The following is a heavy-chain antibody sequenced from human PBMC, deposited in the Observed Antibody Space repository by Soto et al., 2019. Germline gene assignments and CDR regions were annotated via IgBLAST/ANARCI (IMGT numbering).Heavy chain of an antibody. Sequence: SETLSLTCTVCGGSVSSGSYYWSWIRQPPGKGLEWIGYIYYSGSTNYNPSLKSRVTISVDTSRNQFSLKLSSVTAADTAVYYCAGGKLRLGELSLFDYWGQGTLVTVSS. J-gene: IGHJ4*02. CDR2: IYYSGST. CDR1: GGSVSSGSYY. CDR3: AGGKLRLGELSLFDY. V-gene: IGHV4-61*01. D-gene: IGHD3-16*02.